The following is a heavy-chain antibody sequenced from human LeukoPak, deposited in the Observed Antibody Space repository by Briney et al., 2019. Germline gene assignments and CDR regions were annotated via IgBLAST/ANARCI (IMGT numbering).Heavy chain of an antibody. D-gene: IGHD3-22*01. V-gene: IGHV3-23*01. Sequence: GGSLRLSCAASGFTFSSYAMSWVRQAPGKGLEWVSLIDVSGGSTYYADSVKGRFTISRDNSKNTLSLQMNSLRAEDTAVYYCARDLDSSGYYHEVDHWGQGTLVTVSS. CDR3: ARDLDSSGYYHEVDH. J-gene: IGHJ4*02. CDR2: IDVSGGST. CDR1: GFTFSSYA.